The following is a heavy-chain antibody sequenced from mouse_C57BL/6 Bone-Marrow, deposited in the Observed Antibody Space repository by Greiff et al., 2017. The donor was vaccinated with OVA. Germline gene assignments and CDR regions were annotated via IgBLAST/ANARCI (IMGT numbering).Heavy chain of an antibody. CDR2: INPYNGGT. CDR1: GYTFTDYY. CDR3: APYYSNYRYYAMDY. D-gene: IGHD2-5*01. J-gene: IGHJ4*01. V-gene: IGHV1-19*01. Sequence: VQLQQSGPVLVKPGASVKMSCKASGYTFTDYYMNWVKQSHGKSLEWIGVINPYNGGTSYNQKFKGKATLTVDKSSSTAYMELNSLTSEDSAVYYCAPYYSNYRYYAMDYWGQGTSVTVSS.